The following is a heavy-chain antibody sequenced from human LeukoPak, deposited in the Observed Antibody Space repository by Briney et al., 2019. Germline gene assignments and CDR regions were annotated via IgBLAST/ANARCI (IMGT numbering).Heavy chain of an antibody. CDR2: IIPILGIA. Sequence: ASVKVSCKASGGTFSSYAISWVRQAPGQGLEWMGRIIPILGIANYAQKFQGRVTITADKSTSTAYMELSSLRSEDTAVYYCARVESGWTAGYYYYGMDVWGQGTTVTVSS. CDR1: GGTFSSYA. J-gene: IGHJ6*02. D-gene: IGHD6-19*01. CDR3: ARVESGWTAGYYYYGMDV. V-gene: IGHV1-69*04.